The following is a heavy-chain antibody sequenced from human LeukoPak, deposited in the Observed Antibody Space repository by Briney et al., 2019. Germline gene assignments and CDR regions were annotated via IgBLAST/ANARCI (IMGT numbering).Heavy chain of an antibody. J-gene: IGHJ4*02. V-gene: IGHV3-74*01. CDR2: INSDGTGT. CDR3: AIELDYDSSGYYYFY. D-gene: IGHD3-22*01. CDR1: GFTFSSYW. Sequence: PGGSLRLSCAASGFTFSSYWMHWVRQAPGKGLVWVSRINSDGTGTNYADSVKGRFTISRDNSKNTLYLQMNSLRAEDTAVYYCAIELDYDSSGYYYFYWGQGTLVTVSS.